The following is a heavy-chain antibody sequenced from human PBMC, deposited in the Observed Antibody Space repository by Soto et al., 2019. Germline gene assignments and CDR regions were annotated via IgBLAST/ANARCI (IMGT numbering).Heavy chain of an antibody. CDR1: VFTFNSYW. J-gene: IGHJ4*02. D-gene: IGHD1-20*01. CDR3: ARDRGYNAFDY. V-gene: IGHV3-7*01. CDR2: ISEDGSEK. Sequence: SLRLSCSASVFTFNSYWMYWLRQAPGKGLEWVASISEDGSEKYLADSLKGRFTISRDNAKNSLYLQMNSLRAEDTAVYYCARDRGYNAFDYWGQGALVTVSS.